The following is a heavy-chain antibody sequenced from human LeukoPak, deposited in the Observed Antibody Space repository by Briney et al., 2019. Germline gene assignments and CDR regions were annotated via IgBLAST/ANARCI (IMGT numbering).Heavy chain of an antibody. CDR2: IIPIFGTA. CDR1: GGTFSSYA. J-gene: IGHJ6*02. Sequence: ASVKVSCKASGGTFSSYAISWVRQAPGQGLEWMGGIIPIFGTANYAQKFQGRVTITADESTSTAYMELRSLRSDDTAVYYCAGDQVAAAGTGSSYYYYGMDVWGQGTTVTVSS. D-gene: IGHD6-13*01. V-gene: IGHV1-69*13. CDR3: AGDQVAAAGTGSSYYYYGMDV.